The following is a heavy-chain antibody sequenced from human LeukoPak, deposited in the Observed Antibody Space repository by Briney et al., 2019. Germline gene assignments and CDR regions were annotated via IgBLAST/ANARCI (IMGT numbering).Heavy chain of an antibody. CDR2: ISGSGGST. Sequence: GGSLRLSCAAPGFNFSSYAMSWVRQAPGKGLEWVSAISGSGGSTYYADSVKGRFTISRDNSKNTLYLQMNSLRAEDTAVYYCAKDSGGYCSSTSCPLGAFDIWGQGTMVTVSS. V-gene: IGHV3-23*01. J-gene: IGHJ3*02. CDR1: GFNFSSYA. CDR3: AKDSGGYCSSTSCPLGAFDI. D-gene: IGHD2-2*01.